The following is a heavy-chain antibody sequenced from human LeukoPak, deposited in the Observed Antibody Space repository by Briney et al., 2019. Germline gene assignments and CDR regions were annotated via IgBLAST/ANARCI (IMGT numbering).Heavy chain of an antibody. CDR2: IKQDGSEK. CDR1: GFTFSSYW. V-gene: IGHV3-7*04. J-gene: IGHJ4*02. CDR3: ARVYYYDSSGYSCYFDY. Sequence: PGGSLRLSCAASGFTFSSYWMSWVRQAPGKGLEWVANIKQDGSEKYYVDSVKGRFTISRDNAKNSLYLRMNSLRAEDTAVYYCARVYYYDSSGYSCYFDYWGQGTLVTVSS. D-gene: IGHD3-22*01.